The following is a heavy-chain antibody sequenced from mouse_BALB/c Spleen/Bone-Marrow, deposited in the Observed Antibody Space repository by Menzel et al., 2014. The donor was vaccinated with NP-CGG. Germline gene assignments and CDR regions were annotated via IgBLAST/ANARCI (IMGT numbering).Heavy chain of an antibody. V-gene: IGHV4-1*02. D-gene: IGHD2-3*01. Sequence: EVKLQESGGGLVQPGRSLKLSCAASGFDFSGFWMGWVRQAPGKGLEWIGEINPDSSTMNYTPSLKDRFIISRDNAKNTLYLQMSKVRSEDTALYYCARLGYYGGFAYWGQGTLVTVSA. CDR2: INPDSSTM. CDR1: GFDFSGFW. CDR3: ARLGYYGGFAY. J-gene: IGHJ3*01.